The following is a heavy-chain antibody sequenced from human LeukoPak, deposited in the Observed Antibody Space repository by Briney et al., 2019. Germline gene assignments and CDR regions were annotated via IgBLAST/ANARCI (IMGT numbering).Heavy chain of an antibody. CDR1: GFTFSGYA. D-gene: IGHD6-13*01. CDR3: AKDRRSAEPALSYFDY. J-gene: IGHJ4*02. CDR2: VSGSGSTT. Sequence: GRSLRLSCAASGFTFSGYAMSWVRQAPRKGLEWVSAVSGSGSTTYYADSVKGRFTISRDNSKNTLYLQMNSLRAEDTAVYYCAKDRRSAEPALSYFDYWGQGTLVTVSS. V-gene: IGHV3-23*01.